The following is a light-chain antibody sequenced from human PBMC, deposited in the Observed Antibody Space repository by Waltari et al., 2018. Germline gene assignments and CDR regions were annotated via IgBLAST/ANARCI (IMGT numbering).Light chain of an antibody. CDR2: RDD. V-gene: IGLV3-1*01. Sequence: SYEVTQPPSVSVSPRQRATITCSGAKLGSTYVSWYQQKSGQSPVLVIYRDDKRPSGIPERFSGSNSGNTATLTISGTQPMDEADYYCQAWDSSAFVFGAGTKVTVL. CDR3: QAWDSSAFV. CDR1: KLGSTY. J-gene: IGLJ1*01.